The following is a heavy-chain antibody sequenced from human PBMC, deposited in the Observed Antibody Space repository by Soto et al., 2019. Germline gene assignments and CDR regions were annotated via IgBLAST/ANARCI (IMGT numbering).Heavy chain of an antibody. J-gene: IGHJ4*02. D-gene: IGHD2-15*01. CDR3: ASSGGGDGGSEEPADY. V-gene: IGHV3-33*01. CDR1: GFTFSSYG. CDR2: IWYDGSNK. Sequence: GGSLRLSCAASGFTFSSYGMHWVRQAPGKGLEWVAVIWYDGSNKYYADSVKGRFTISRDNSKNTLYLQMNSLRAEDTSVYYCASSGGGDGGSEEPADYWGQGTLVTVSS.